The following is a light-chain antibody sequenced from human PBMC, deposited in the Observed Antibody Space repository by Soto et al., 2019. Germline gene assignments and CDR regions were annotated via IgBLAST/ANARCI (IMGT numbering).Light chain of an antibody. J-gene: IGKJ4*01. CDR2: GAS. Sequence: EIEMTQSPATLSVSPGERATLSCRASQNIHNNLAWFQQKPGQSPTFLIYGASTRATGIPARFSGSGSGTEFTLTISSLQSEDFAVYYCHQYNDWSLTFGGGTKVEIK. V-gene: IGKV3-15*01. CDR1: QNIHNN. CDR3: HQYNDWSLT.